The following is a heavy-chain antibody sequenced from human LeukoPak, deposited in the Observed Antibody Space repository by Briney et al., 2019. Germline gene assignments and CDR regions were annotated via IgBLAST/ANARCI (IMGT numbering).Heavy chain of an antibody. J-gene: IGHJ3*02. CDR2: ISYDGSNK. CDR3: ARRMGATPVGNAFDI. V-gene: IGHV3-30-3*01. D-gene: IGHD1-26*01. Sequence: GRPLRLSCAASGFTFSNYAMHWVRQAPGKGLEWMAIISYDGSNKDCADSVKGRFTISRDNSKNTLYLQVNGLRTEDTAVYYCARRMGATPVGNAFDIWGQGTMVTVSS. CDR1: GFTFSNYA.